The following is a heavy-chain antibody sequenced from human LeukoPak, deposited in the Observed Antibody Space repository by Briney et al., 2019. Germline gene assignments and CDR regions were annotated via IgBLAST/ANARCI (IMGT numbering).Heavy chain of an antibody. D-gene: IGHD3-22*01. CDR2: IYYSGRT. J-gene: IGHJ4*02. Sequence: PSETLSLTCTVSGGSISSNSYYWGWIRQPPGKGLEWIGSIYYSGRTYYNPYLKSRVTISVDTSKNQFSLRLSSVPAADTAVYYCARVTGYMIEDYFDYWGQGTLVTVSS. V-gene: IGHV4-39*07. CDR3: ARVTGYMIEDYFDY. CDR1: GGSISSNSYY.